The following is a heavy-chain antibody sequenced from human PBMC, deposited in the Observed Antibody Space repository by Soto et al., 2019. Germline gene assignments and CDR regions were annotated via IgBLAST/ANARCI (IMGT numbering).Heavy chain of an antibody. D-gene: IGHD3-22*01. V-gene: IGHV3-21*01. Sequence: PGGSLRLSCAASGFTFSSYSMNWVRQAPGKGLEWVSSISSSSSYIYYADSVKGRFTISRDNAKNSLYLQMNSLRAENTAVYYCARFPPLNYYDSSGYYYRPYGMDVWGQGATVTVSS. CDR1: GFTFSSYS. CDR3: ARFPPLNYYDSSGYYYRPYGMDV. J-gene: IGHJ6*02. CDR2: ISSSSSYI.